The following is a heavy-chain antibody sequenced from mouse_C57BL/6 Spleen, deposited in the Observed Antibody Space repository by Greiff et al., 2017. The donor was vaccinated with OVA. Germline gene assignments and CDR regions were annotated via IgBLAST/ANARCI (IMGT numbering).Heavy chain of an antibody. D-gene: IGHD1-1*01. Sequence: EVQLQQSGPELVKPGASVKISCKASGYTFTDYYMNWVKQSHGKSLEWIGDINPNNGGTSYNQKFKGKATLTVDKSSSTAYMELRSLTSEDSAVYYCARPYGSSYGAMDYWGQGTSVTVSS. CDR3: ARPYGSSYGAMDY. J-gene: IGHJ4*01. CDR2: INPNNGGT. CDR1: GYTFTDYY. V-gene: IGHV1-26*01.